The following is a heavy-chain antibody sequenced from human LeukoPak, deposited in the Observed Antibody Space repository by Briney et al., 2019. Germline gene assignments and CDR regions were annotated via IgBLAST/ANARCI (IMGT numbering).Heavy chain of an antibody. D-gene: IGHD4-17*01. CDR3: AKDSPHDYGDYGGSY. Sequence: GGSLRLSCAASGFTFSSYGMHWVRQAPGKGLEWVAFIRYDGSNKYYADSVKGRFTISRDNSKNTLYLQMNSLRAEDTAVYYCAKDSPHDYGDYGGSYWGQGTLVTVSS. CDR1: GFTFSSYG. J-gene: IGHJ4*02. V-gene: IGHV3-30*02. CDR2: IRYDGSNK.